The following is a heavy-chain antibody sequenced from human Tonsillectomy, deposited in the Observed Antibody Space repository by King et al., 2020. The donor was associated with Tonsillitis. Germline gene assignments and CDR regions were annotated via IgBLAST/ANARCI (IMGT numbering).Heavy chain of an antibody. Sequence: VQLPQSGPGLVKPSQTLSLTCAISGDSVSSNSAAWNWIRQSPSRGLEWLGRTYYRSKWYNDSAVSVTSRITINPDTSKNQFSLQLNSVTPEDTAIYYCVRDVPEALGGFDYWGQGTLVTVSS. J-gene: IGHJ4*02. V-gene: IGHV6-1*01. CDR2: TYYRSKWYN. CDR1: GDSVSSNSAA. CDR3: VRDVPEALGGFDY. D-gene: IGHD2-15*01.